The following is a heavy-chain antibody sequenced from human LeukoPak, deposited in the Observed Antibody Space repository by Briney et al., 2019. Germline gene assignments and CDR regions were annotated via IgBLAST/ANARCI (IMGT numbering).Heavy chain of an antibody. CDR1: GGSISSGDYY. Sequence: SETLSLTCTVSGGSISSGDYYWSWIRQPPGKGLEWIGYIYYSGSTYYNPSLKSRVTISVDTSKNQFSLKLTSVTAADTAVYYCARAFKWYSSSSVRAFDNWGQGTMVTVSS. CDR3: ARAFKWYSSSSVRAFDN. V-gene: IGHV4-30-4*08. D-gene: IGHD6-6*01. J-gene: IGHJ3*02. CDR2: IYYSGST.